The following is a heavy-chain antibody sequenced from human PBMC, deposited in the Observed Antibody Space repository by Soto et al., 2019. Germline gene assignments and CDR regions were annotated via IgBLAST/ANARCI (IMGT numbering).Heavy chain of an antibody. D-gene: IGHD3-22*01. V-gene: IGHV3-74*01. CDR1: GFTLNKYW. Sequence: EVQLVESGGGLVQPGGSLRLSCAASGFTLNKYWMHWVRQAPGKGLVWVSRINSDGTTTSYADSVKGRFTISRDNAKNTLDLQMNSLRAEDTAMYYCARDPIGYYYDNSGDHDYWGQGTQVIVSS. CDR3: ARDPIGYYYDNSGDHDY. CDR2: INSDGTTT. J-gene: IGHJ4*02.